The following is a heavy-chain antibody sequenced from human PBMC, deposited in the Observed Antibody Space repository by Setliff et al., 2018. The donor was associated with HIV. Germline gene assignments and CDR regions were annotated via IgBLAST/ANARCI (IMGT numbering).Heavy chain of an antibody. D-gene: IGHD7-27*01. CDR3: ASSLGTVYYYGMDV. J-gene: IGHJ6*02. CDR1: GGSISSGDYY. V-gene: IGHV4-30-4*08. CDR2: IYYSGST. Sequence: LSLTCTVSGGSISSGDYYWSWIRQPPGKGLEWIGYIYYSGSTYYNPSLKSRVTISVDTSKNQFSLKLSSVIAADTAVYYCASSLGTVYYYGMDVWGQGTTVTVS.